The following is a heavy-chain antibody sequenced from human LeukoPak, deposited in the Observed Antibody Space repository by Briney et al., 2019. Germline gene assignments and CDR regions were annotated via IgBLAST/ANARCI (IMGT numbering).Heavy chain of an antibody. J-gene: IGHJ3*02. CDR3: ARAGAMVRGVIGDAFDI. V-gene: IGHV4-39*07. CDR2: IYYSGST. Sequence: PSETLSLTCTVSGGSISSSSYYWGWIRQPPGKGLEWIGSIYYSGSTYYNPSLKSRVTISVDTSKNQFSLKLSSVTAADTAVYYCARAGAMVRGVIGDAFDIWGQGTMVTVSS. CDR1: GGSISSSSYY. D-gene: IGHD3-10*01.